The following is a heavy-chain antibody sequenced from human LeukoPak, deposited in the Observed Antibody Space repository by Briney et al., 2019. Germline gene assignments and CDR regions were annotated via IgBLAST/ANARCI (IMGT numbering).Heavy chain of an antibody. J-gene: IGHJ4*02. Sequence: SETLSLTCTVSGGSISTTDYYWGWIRQTPGKGLEWTGSAYYTGGTYYKPSLMSRVSISVDTSKNQVSLRLSSVTAADTALYYCARLSGGGREYNFDLWGQGTLVTVSS. CDR1: GGSISTTDYY. D-gene: IGHD6-6*01. V-gene: IGHV4-39*01. CDR2: AYYTGGT. CDR3: ARLSGGGREYNFDL.